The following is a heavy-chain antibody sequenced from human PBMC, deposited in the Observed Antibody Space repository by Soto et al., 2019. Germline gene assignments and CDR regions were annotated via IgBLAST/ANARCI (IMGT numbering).Heavy chain of an antibody. D-gene: IGHD5-12*01. CDR1: GYTLTSYY. V-gene: IGHV1-18*04. CDR3: ARDLGYSGYDFDY. J-gene: IGHJ4*02. Sequence: ASVKVSCKASGYTLTSYYMRWVRQAPGQGLEWMGRISANNGNTSYAQKPQGRVTMTTDTSTSTAYMELRSLRSDDTAVYYCARDLGYSGYDFDYWGQGTLVTVSS. CDR2: ISANNGNT.